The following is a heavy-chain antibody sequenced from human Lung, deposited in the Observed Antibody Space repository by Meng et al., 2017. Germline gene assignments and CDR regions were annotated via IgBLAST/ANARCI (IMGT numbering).Heavy chain of an antibody. J-gene: IGHJ4*02. CDR2: INNNTGNP. CDR1: GYTFTNYG. D-gene: IGHD3-10*01. Sequence: VQLVQSGSELKKLGVSVKVSCKASGYTFTNYGMNWVRPAPGHGLGWMGWINNNTGNPTYVPGFTGRFVFSLDTSVSTAYLQINSLKAEDTAVYYCTSGGYLDYWGQGTLVTVSS. CDR3: TSGGYLDY. V-gene: IGHV7-4-1*02.